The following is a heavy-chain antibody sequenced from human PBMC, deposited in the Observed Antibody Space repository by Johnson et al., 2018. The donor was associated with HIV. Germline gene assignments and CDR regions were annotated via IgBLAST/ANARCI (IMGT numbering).Heavy chain of an antibody. Sequence: QVLLVESGGGVVQPGGSLRLSCAASEFIFSSYSMHWVRQAPGKGLEWVAVISYDGHNEYYADSVEGRFTVSRDNTKNTLYLQMNSLRAEDTAVYYCARAHDAFDIWGQGTMVTVSS. CDR3: ARAHDAFDI. J-gene: IGHJ3*02. CDR1: EFIFSSYS. V-gene: IGHV3-30*04. CDR2: ISYDGHNE.